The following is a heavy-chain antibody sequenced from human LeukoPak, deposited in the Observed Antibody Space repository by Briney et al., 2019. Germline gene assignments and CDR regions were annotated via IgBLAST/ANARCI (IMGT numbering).Heavy chain of an antibody. J-gene: IGHJ4*02. CDR1: GGSISSYY. CDR2: IYYSGST. V-gene: IGHV4-59*08. Sequence: PSEILSLTCTVSGGSISSYYWSWIRQPPGKGLEWIGYIYYSGSTNYNPSLKSRVTISVDTSKNQFSLKLSSVTAADTAVYYCARRKGYSSSWYYFDYWGQGTLVTVSS. CDR3: ARRKGYSSSWYYFDY. D-gene: IGHD6-13*01.